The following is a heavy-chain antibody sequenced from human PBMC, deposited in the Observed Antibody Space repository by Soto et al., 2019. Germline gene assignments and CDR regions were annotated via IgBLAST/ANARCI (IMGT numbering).Heavy chain of an antibody. V-gene: IGHV5-51*01. Sequence: PXESLTISFAGSGYTFSTYWIALVRQMPGKGLEWMGIIYPGDSDARYSPSFQGQVTMTADKSITTAYLQWSSLKASDTAMYYCARRHKDPRFDSWGQGTLVTVYS. CDR3: ARRHKDPRFDS. CDR2: IYPGDSDA. J-gene: IGHJ5*01. CDR1: GYTFSTYW.